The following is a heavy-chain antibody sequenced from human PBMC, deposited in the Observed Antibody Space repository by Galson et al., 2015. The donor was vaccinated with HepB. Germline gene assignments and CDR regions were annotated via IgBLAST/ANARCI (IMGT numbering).Heavy chain of an antibody. D-gene: IGHD2-15*01. V-gene: IGHV3-21*01. CDR1: GFIFSTYS. CDR3: ARDTRPLVVGVAYGMDV. Sequence: SLRLSCAASGFIFSTYSMNWVRQAPGKGLEWVSSISSRSGYMYYADSVKGRFTISRDNAKNSLNLEMSSLTAEDTAVYYCARDTRPLVVGVAYGMDVWGRGTTVTVSS. J-gene: IGHJ6*02. CDR2: ISSRSGYM.